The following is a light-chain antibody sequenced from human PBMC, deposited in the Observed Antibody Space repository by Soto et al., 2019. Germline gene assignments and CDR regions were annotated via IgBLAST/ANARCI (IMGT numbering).Light chain of an antibody. CDR1: QTISSW. V-gene: IGKV1-5*03. J-gene: IGKJ1*01. Sequence: DIQMTHSPSTLSGSIGDRVTITCRASQTISSWLAWYQQKPGKAPKLLIYKASSLESGVPSRFSGSGSGTEFTLTISSLQPDDFATYYCLQYNSYSRTFGRGTKAAIK. CDR3: LQYNSYSRT. CDR2: KAS.